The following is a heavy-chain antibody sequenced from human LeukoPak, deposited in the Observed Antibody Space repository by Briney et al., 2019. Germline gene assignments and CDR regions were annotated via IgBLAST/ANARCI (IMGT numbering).Heavy chain of an antibody. D-gene: IGHD3-10*02. CDR1: GCTFSSYW. V-gene: IGHV3-7*01. CDR2: INQDGGKK. J-gene: IGHJ6*04. Sequence: GGSLRLSCAASGCTFSSYWMNWVRQAPGKGLEWVANINQDGGKKYYVDSVKGRFTISRDNAKTSLYLQMNSLRAEDTAVYYCAELGITMIGGVWGKGTTVTISS. CDR3: AELGITMIGGV.